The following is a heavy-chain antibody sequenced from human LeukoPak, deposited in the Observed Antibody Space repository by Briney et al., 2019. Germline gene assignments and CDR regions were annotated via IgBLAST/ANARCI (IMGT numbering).Heavy chain of an antibody. CDR1: GFTFSSYW. J-gene: IGHJ4*02. CDR3: ARDKDSHGL. V-gene: IGHV3-7*03. D-gene: IGHD5-18*01. Sequence: PGGSLRLSCAASGFTFSSYWMTWARQAPGKGLEWVANIKQDGNEKYYVDSVKGRFTISRDNAKNSLYLQVNSLRAEDTAVYYCARDKDSHGLWGQGTLVTVSS. CDR2: IKQDGNEK.